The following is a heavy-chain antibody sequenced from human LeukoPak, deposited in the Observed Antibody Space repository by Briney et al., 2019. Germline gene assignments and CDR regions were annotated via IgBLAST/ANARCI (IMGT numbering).Heavy chain of an antibody. D-gene: IGHD5-12*01. CDR3: ARDPASGYAFP. Sequence: GASVKVSCKASGYTFTGYYMHWVRQAPGQGLEWMGWINPNSGGPNYAQKFQGRVTMTRDTSISTAYMELSRLRSDDTAVYYCARDPASGYAFPWGQGTLVTVSS. V-gene: IGHV1-2*02. CDR1: GYTFTGYY. CDR2: INPNSGGP. J-gene: IGHJ5*02.